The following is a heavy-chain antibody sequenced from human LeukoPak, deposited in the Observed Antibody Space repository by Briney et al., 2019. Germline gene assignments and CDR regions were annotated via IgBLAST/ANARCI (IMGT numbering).Heavy chain of an antibody. J-gene: IGHJ3*02. V-gene: IGHV4-4*07. CDR2: IYISGSP. D-gene: IGHD3-10*01. CDR1: GGSMSYAF. Sequence: SETLSLTCTVSGGSMSYAFWSWIRQPAGKGLEWIGRIYISGSPNYNPSLKGRVTMSVDTSKNQLSFKLNSVTAADTAVYYCTRDGVKGSGGGAFDIWGQGTMVTVSS. CDR3: TRDGVKGSGGGAFDI.